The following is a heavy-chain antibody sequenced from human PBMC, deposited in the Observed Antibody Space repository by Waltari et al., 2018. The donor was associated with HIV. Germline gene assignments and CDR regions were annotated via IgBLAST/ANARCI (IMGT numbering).Heavy chain of an antibody. J-gene: IGHJ4*02. CDR3: AVPWGMTEPTDY. Sequence: QAQLVQSGAEVKKPGASVKVSCKASGYTFTSPGYYVHWVRQAPGQGREGMGWVNPNSGVTVYAQNFQGRVTMTRDTSISTAYMELSRLRSDDTAIYYCAVPWGMTEPTDYWGQGTLVTVSS. CDR1: GYTFTSPGYY. CDR2: VNPNSGVT. D-gene: IGHD3-16*01. V-gene: IGHV1-2*02.